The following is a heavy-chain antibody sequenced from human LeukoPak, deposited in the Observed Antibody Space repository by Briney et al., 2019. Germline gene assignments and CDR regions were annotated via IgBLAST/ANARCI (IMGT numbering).Heavy chain of an antibody. CDR3: AKDVRSKGYFDL. CDR2: ISAYNGNT. Sequence: ASVKVSCKASGYTFTSYGISWVRQAPGQGLEWMGWISAYNGNTNYAQKLQGRVTMTTDTSTSTAYMELSSLRSEDTAVYYCAKDVRSKGYFDLWGRGTLVTVSS. V-gene: IGHV1-18*01. J-gene: IGHJ2*01. CDR1: GYTFTSYG. D-gene: IGHD4-17*01.